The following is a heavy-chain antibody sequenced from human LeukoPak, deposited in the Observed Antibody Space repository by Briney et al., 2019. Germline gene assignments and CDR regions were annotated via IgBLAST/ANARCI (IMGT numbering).Heavy chain of an antibody. J-gene: IGHJ4*02. CDR1: GYTFTGYY. Sequence: ASVKVSCKASGYTFTGYYMHWVRQAPGQGLEWMGGINPNSGGTNYAQKFQARVTMTRDTSISTAYLELSRLRSDDTAVYYCARDISGNPGGYWGQGTLVTVSS. D-gene: IGHD4-23*01. V-gene: IGHV1-2*02. CDR3: ARDISGNPGGY. CDR2: INPNSGGT.